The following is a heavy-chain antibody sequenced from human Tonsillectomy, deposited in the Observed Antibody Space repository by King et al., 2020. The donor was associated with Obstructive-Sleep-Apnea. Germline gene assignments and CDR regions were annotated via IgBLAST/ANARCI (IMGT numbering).Heavy chain of an antibody. CDR2: IKTDGSST. Sequence: VQLVESGGGLVQPGGTLRLSCAASGFTFTTYWMHWVRQAPGKGLEWVSRIKTDGSSTDYADSVKGRFTISRDNAKNTLYLLMNSLRAEDTAVYHCVGEAGWQRDYWGQGTLVTVSS. V-gene: IGHV3-74*01. J-gene: IGHJ4*02. CDR3: VGEAGWQRDY. CDR1: GFTFTTYW. D-gene: IGHD6-19*01.